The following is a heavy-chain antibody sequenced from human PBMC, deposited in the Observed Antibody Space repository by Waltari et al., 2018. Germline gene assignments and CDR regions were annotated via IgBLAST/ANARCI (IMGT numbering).Heavy chain of an antibody. CDR2: VDPEDVET. V-gene: IGHV1-24*01. CDR1: GYTLTELS. J-gene: IGHJ5*02. CDR3: ATLVVPAAEKWGIDSNGFEP. D-gene: IGHD2-2*01. Sequence: QVQLVQSGAEVKKPGASVKVSCKVSGYTLTELSMHWVRQAPGKGLEWMGGVDPEDVETIYAQKCQGRVSMTEDTSTDTAYMELSSLRSEDAAVYYCATLVVPAAEKWGIDSNGFEPWGQGTLVTVSS.